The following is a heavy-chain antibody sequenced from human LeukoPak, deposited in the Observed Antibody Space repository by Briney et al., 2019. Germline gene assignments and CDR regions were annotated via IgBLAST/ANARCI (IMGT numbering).Heavy chain of an antibody. J-gene: IGHJ1*01. CDR1: GSTFSSYS. Sequence: PGRSLRLSCAASGSTFSSYSMNWVRQAPGKGLEWVSSISSSSSYIYYADSVRGRFTISRDNARNSLYLQMNSLRGEDTAVYYCARDENAYCSGGSCSYFQHWGQGTLVTVSS. CDR2: ISSSSSYI. V-gene: IGHV3-21*01. D-gene: IGHD2-15*01. CDR3: ARDENAYCSGGSCSYFQH.